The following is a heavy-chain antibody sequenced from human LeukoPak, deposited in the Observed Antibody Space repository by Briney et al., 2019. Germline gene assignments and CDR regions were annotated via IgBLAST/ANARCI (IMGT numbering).Heavy chain of an antibody. CDR2: MYYTGNT. CDR3: ARQTGSGLFTLP. Sequence: SETLSLTCTVSGVSISTSNSYWGWIRQPPGKGLEWIVSMYYTGNTYYNASLKSRITISIDTSKNQISLRLTSVAATDTAMYYCARQTGSGLFTLPGGQGTLVTVSS. V-gene: IGHV4-39*01. D-gene: IGHD3/OR15-3a*01. J-gene: IGHJ4*02. CDR1: GVSISTSNSY.